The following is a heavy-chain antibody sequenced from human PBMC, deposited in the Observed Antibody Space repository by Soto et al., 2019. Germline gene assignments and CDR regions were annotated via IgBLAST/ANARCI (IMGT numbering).Heavy chain of an antibody. J-gene: IGHJ2*01. D-gene: IGHD3-3*01. CDR1: GGSISSGGYS. Sequence: QLQLQESGSGLVKPSQTLSLTCAVSGGSISSGGYSWSWIRQPPGKGLEWIGYIYHSGSTYYNPSLKSRATISVDRSKNQFSLKLSSVTAADTAVYYCARVGITVVSWYFDLWGRGTLVTVSS. V-gene: IGHV4-30-2*01. CDR3: ARVGITVVSWYFDL. CDR2: IYHSGST.